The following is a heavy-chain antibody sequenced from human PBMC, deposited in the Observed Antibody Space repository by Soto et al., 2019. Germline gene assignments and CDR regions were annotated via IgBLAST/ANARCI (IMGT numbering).Heavy chain of an antibody. Sequence: EASVKVSCKASGYTFTSYDINWVRQAPGQRPEWMGWIIAGSGNTKYSQNFQGRLTITRDTSASTVYMDLSSLRSEDTAVYYCARLGFCAGDSCYPLDIWGQGTVVTVSS. CDR1: GYTFTSYD. D-gene: IGHD2-8*02. J-gene: IGHJ3*02. CDR3: ARLGFCAGDSCYPLDI. V-gene: IGHV1-3*01. CDR2: IIAGSGNT.